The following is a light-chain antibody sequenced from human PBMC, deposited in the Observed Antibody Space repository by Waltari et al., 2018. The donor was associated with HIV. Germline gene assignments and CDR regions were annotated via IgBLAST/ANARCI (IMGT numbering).Light chain of an antibody. V-gene: IGLV1-40*01. CDR1: SSNLAAGYD. CDR3: QSYDSSLSGSFV. Sequence: QSVLTQPPSVSGAPGQRVTISCHGSSSNLAAGYDVHWFQQLPGTAPKLLIYADDNRPSGVPDRFSGSKSGTSASLAITGLQAEDEADYYCQSYDSSLSGSFVFGTGTKVTVL. CDR2: ADD. J-gene: IGLJ1*01.